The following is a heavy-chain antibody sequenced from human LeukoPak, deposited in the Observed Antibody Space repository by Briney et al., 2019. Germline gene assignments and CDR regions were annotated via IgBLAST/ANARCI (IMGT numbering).Heavy chain of an antibody. CDR1: GFTFSSYA. J-gene: IGHJ3*02. V-gene: IGHV3-23*01. Sequence: GGSLRLSCAASGFTFSSYAMSWVRQAPGKGLEWVSAISGSGGSTYYADSVKGRFTISRDNSKNTLYLQMNSLRAEDTAVYYCAKDLPVEIVVVVAVQAVAFDIWGQGTMVTVSS. CDR2: ISGSGGST. CDR3: AKDLPVEIVVVVAVQAVAFDI. D-gene: IGHD2-15*01.